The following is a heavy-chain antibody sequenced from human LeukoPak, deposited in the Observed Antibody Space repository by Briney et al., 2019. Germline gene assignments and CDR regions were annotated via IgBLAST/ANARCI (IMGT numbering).Heavy chain of an antibody. CDR1: GFTFSSYS. CDR2: ISSSSSTI. J-gene: IGHJ4*02. V-gene: IGHV3-48*01. CDR3: AKSRLLLWFGELLHY. D-gene: IGHD3-10*01. Sequence: GGSLRLSCAASGFTFSSYSMNWVRQAPGKGLEWVSYISSSSSTIYYADSVKGRFTISGDNSKNTLYLQMNSLRAEDTAVYYCAKSRLLLWFGELLHYWGQGTLVTVSS.